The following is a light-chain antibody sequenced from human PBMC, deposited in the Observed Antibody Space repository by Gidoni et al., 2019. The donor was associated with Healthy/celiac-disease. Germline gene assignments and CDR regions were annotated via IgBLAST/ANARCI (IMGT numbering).Light chain of an antibody. V-gene: IGKV3-20*01. CDR3: QQYGSSSWT. J-gene: IGKJ1*01. CDR1: QSVSSSY. Sequence: IVLTQSPGPLSLSPGERATLSCRASQSVSSSYLAWYQQKPGQAPRLLIYGASSRATGIPDRFSGSGSGTDFTLTISRLEPEDFAVYYCQQYGSSSWTFGQXTKVEIK. CDR2: GAS.